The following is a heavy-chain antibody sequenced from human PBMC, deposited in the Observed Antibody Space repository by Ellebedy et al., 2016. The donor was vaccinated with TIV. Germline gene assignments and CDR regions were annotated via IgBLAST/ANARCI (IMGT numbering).Heavy chain of an antibody. J-gene: IGHJ4*02. Sequence: ASVKVSCKASGYTFSTYYTHWVRQAPGQGLQWVGMINYGGDTNYAQKFRGRVTMTRDTSTSTGYMELTSLASEDTAGYYCAREFTGATSGFDYWGQGTLVTVSS. V-gene: IGHV1-46*01. CDR3: AREFTGATSGFDY. CDR1: GYTFSTYY. CDR2: INYGGDT. D-gene: IGHD1-26*01.